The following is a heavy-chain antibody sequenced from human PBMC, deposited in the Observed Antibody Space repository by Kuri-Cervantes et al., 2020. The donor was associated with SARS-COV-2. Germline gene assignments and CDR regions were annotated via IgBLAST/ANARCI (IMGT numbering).Heavy chain of an antibody. CDR3: ATLFGY. Sequence: SETLSLTCAVYGGSFSDYYWSWVRQPPGKGLEWIGEINLSGSTNYNPSLKSRVTISVDTSKNQFSLKLSSVTAADTAVYYCATLFGYWGQGTLVTVSS. CDR2: INLSGST. J-gene: IGHJ4*02. V-gene: IGHV4-34*01. CDR1: GGSFSDYY.